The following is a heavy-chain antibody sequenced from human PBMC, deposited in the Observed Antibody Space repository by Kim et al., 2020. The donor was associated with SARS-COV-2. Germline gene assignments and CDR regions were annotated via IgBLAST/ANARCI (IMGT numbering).Heavy chain of an antibody. CDR1: GFTFSSYA. CDR3: ARRIAAGGLFDY. V-gene: IGHV3-23*01. J-gene: IGHJ4*02. CDR2: ISGSGYST. D-gene: IGHD6-13*01. Sequence: GGSLRLSCAASGFTFSSYAMSWVRQAPGKGLEWVSAISGSGYSTYYADSVKGRFTISRDNSKNTLYLQMNSLRAEDTAVYYCARRIAAGGLFDYWGQGTLVTVSS.